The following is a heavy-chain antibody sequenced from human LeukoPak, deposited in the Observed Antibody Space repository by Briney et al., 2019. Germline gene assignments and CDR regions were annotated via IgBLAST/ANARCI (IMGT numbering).Heavy chain of an antibody. V-gene: IGHV3-23*01. Sequence: EAGGSLRLSCAASGFTFSSYAMSWVRQAPGKGLERVSAISGSGGSTYYADSVKGRFTISRDNSKNTLYLQMNSLRAEDTAVYYCAKDQIWGSIGGSLFDYWGQGTLVAVSS. CDR3: AKDQIWGSIGGSLFDY. J-gene: IGHJ4*02. D-gene: IGHD2-15*01. CDR2: ISGSGGST. CDR1: GFTFSSYA.